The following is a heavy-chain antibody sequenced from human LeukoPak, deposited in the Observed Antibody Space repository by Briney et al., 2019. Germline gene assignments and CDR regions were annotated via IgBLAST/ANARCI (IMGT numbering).Heavy chain of an antibody. CDR2: IYYSGST. D-gene: IGHD5-18*01. Sequence: SETLSLTCTVSGAPITRYYWSWIRQPPGKGLEWIGYIYYSGSTNYNPSLKSRVTISVDTSKNQFSLKLSSVTAADTAVYYCARYVDTAMGLFDYWGQGTLVTVSS. V-gene: IGHV4-59*01. J-gene: IGHJ4*02. CDR3: ARYVDTAMGLFDY. CDR1: GAPITRYY.